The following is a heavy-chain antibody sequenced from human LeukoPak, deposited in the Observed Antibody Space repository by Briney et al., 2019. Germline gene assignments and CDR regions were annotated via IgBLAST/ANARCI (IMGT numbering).Heavy chain of an antibody. CDR1: GGSISSYY. D-gene: IGHD4-23*01. CDR2: IYYSGST. CDR3: ASFSDYGGNFFDY. Sequence: SETLSLTCTVSGGSISSYYWSWIRQPPGKGLEWIGYIYYSGSTNYNPSLKSRVTISLDTSENQFSLKLSSVTAADTAVYYCASFSDYGGNFFDYWGQGTLVTVSS. J-gene: IGHJ4*02. V-gene: IGHV4-59*08.